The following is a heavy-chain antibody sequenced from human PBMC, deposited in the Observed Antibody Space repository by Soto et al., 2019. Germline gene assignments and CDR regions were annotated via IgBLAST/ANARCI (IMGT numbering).Heavy chain of an antibody. CDR1: GFTFSGSA. J-gene: IGHJ4*02. V-gene: IGHV3-73*01. CDR3: TRSPGYDFWSGPDY. D-gene: IGHD3-3*01. CDR2: VRSKANSYAT. Sequence: GESLKISCAASGFTFSGSAMHWVRQASGKGLEWVARVRSKANSYATAYAASVTGRFTISRDDSKNTAYLQMNSLKIEDTAVYYCTRSPGYDFWSGPDYWGQGTLVTVSS.